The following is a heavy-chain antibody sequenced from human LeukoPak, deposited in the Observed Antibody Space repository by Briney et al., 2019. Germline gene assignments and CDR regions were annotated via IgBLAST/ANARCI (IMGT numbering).Heavy chain of an antibody. CDR3: ARAITIFGVVIGPRFDP. D-gene: IGHD3-3*01. V-gene: IGHV4-59*08. CDR1: GGSVSGYY. CDR2: IYYSGNT. Sequence: PSETLSLTCTVSGGSVSGYYWSWIRQPPGKGLEWIVYIYYSGNTKYNPSLKSRVTMSVDTSKNQFSLRLSSVTAADTAVYYCARAITIFGVVIGPRFDPWGQGTLVTVSS. J-gene: IGHJ5*02.